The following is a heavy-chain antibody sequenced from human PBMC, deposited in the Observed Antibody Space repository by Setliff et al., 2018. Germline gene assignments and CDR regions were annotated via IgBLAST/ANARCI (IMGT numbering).Heavy chain of an antibody. D-gene: IGHD3-3*01. CDR2: IDSDGSVT. CDR1: GFTFSNYW. Sequence: GGSLRLSCAASGFTFSNYWMHWVRQAPGKGLVWVSRIDSDGSVTNYADSVRGRFIISRDNAKNSLYLQMNSLRAEDTAVYYCATLSKDLNYWGQGTLVTVSS. J-gene: IGHJ4*02. CDR3: ATLSKDLNY. V-gene: IGHV3-74*01.